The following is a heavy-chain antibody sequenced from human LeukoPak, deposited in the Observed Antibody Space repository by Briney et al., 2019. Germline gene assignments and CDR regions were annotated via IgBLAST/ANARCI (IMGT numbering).Heavy chain of an antibody. CDR1: GFTFSSYG. CDR2: IWYDGSNK. Sequence: GGSLRLSCAASGFTFSSYGMHWVRQAPGKGLEWVAVIWYDGSNKYYADSVKGRFTISRDNSKNTLYLQMNSLRAEDTAVYYCARDQSPYCRGDCFGSRPSSAFDIWGQGTMVTVSS. J-gene: IGHJ3*02. V-gene: IGHV3-33*01. CDR3: ARDQSPYCRGDCFGSRPSSAFDI. D-gene: IGHD2-21*02.